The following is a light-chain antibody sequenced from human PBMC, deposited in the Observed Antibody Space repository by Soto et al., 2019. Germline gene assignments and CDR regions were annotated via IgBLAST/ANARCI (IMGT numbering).Light chain of an antibody. Sequence: QSVLTQPPSVSRAPGQRVTISCTGSSSNLGSGFDVQWYQQLPGTAPKLLIYYNDNRPSGVPDRFSGSKSGTSASLAITGLQDDDEADYYCQSYDSSLSGHVVFGGGTKLTVL. J-gene: IGLJ2*01. CDR3: QSYDSSLSGHVV. CDR1: SSNLGSGFD. V-gene: IGLV1-40*01. CDR2: YND.